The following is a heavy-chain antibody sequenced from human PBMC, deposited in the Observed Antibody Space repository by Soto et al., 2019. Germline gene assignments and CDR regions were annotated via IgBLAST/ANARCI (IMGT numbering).Heavy chain of an antibody. Sequence: QVQLQESGPGLVKPSETLSLTCTVSGGSVSSGSYYWSWIRQPPGKGLEWIGYIYYSRSTNYNPSLTSRVTISVDTSKNQSSLKLSSVTAAETAVYYCARGIEGWYQGRYYYGMDVWGQGTTVTVSS. V-gene: IGHV4-61*01. CDR1: GGSVSSGSYY. CDR3: ARGIEGWYQGRYYYGMDV. J-gene: IGHJ6*02. CDR2: IYYSRST. D-gene: IGHD6-19*01.